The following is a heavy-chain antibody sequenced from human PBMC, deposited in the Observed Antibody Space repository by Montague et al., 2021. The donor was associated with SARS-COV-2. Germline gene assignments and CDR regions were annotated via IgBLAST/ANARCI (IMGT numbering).Heavy chain of an antibody. J-gene: IGHJ4*02. Sequence: SETLSLTCDVYGGSFSRYFWSWIRQPLGRGPELIGHISPTGSTRYNPSLDSRVTISLDTSKSRLSLELTSVTVADTSIYFCVGAPNEYYFDYWGQGTPVSVSS. CDR1: GGSFSRYF. D-gene: IGHD3-16*01. V-gene: IGHV4-34*01. CDR3: VGAPNEYYFDY. CDR2: ISPTGST.